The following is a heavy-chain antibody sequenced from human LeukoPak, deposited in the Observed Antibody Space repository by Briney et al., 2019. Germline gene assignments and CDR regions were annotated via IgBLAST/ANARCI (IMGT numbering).Heavy chain of an antibody. CDR2: IHYSGST. D-gene: IGHD1-26*01. Sequence: SETLSLTCTVSGGSISSGGYYWSWIRQHPGKGLEWIGYIHYSGSTYYNPSLKSQVSISLDTSKNQFSLKLSSVTAADTAVYYCARGKGSSLLYGMDVWGQGTTVTVSS. CDR3: ARGKGSSLLYGMDV. J-gene: IGHJ6*02. CDR1: GGSISSGGYY. V-gene: IGHV4-31*01.